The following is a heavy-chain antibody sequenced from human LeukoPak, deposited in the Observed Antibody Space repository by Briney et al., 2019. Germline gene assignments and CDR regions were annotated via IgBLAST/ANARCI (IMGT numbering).Heavy chain of an antibody. J-gene: IGHJ4*02. CDR1: GFTFSSYG. V-gene: IGHV3-30*18. CDR3: AKSTYYYDSSGSPSDY. D-gene: IGHD3-22*01. CDR2: ISYDGSNK. Sequence: GGSLRLSCAASGFTFSSYGMHWVRQAPGKGLEWEAVISYDGSNKYYADSVKGRFTISRDNSKNTLYLQMNSLRAEDTAVYYCAKSTYYYDSSGSPSDYWGQGTLVTVSS.